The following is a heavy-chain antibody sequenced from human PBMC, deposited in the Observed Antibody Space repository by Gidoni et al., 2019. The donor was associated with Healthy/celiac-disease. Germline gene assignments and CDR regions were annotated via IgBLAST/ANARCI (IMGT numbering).Heavy chain of an antibody. D-gene: IGHD4-17*01. Sequence: VQLVQSRAEVMKPGSSVKVPCNASAGTFSSYAISWVRQAPGLGLEWMGRIIPIVGIANYAQKFQGRVTITADKSTSTAYMELSSLRSEDTAVYYCARDGDYGDSWSYYYYGMDVWGQGTTVTVSS. J-gene: IGHJ6*02. CDR2: IIPIVGIA. CDR3: ARDGDYGDSWSYYYYGMDV. CDR1: AGTFSSYA. V-gene: IGHV1-69*04.